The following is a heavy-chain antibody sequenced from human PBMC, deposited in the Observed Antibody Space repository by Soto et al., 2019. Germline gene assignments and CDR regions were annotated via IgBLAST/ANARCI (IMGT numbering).Heavy chain of an antibody. CDR2: INAGNGNT. J-gene: IGHJ1*01. CDR1: GYTFTSYA. V-gene: IGHV1-3*01. D-gene: IGHD3-10*01. CDR3: AREGYYYGSGSYELQH. Sequence: GSVKVSCKASGYTFTSYAMHWVRQAPGQRLEWMGWINAGNGNTKYSQKFQGRVTITRDTSASTAYMELSSLRSEDTAVYYCAREGYYYGSGSYELQHWGQGTLVTVSS.